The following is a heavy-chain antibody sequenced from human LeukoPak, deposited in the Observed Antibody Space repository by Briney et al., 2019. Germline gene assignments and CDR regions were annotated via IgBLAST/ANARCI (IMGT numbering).Heavy chain of an antibody. CDR3: ARGGSYAHY. D-gene: IGHD1-26*01. CDR2: INSGGSAI. CDR1: GFTFNSYE. V-gene: IGHV3-48*03. J-gene: IGHJ4*02. Sequence: GGSLRLSCAASGFTFNSYEMNWVRQAPGKGLEWVSYINSGGSAIYYADSVKGRFTISRDNAKNSLYLQMNSLRADDTAVYYCARGGSYAHYWGQGTLVTVSS.